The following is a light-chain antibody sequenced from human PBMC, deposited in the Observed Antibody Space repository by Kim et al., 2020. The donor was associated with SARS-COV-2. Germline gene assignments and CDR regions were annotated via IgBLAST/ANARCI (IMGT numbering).Light chain of an antibody. J-gene: IGLJ1*01. CDR1: TSDIGTYNF. V-gene: IGLV2-11*01. CDR3: CSFAGNYTFV. CDR2: DVT. Sequence: QSALTQPRSVSGSPGQSVTISCSGTTSDIGTYNFVSWYQQFPGKAPKLIIYDVTQRPSGVPDRFSGSRSVNTASLTISGLQTEDEADYTCCSFAGNYTFVFGTGTKVTVL.